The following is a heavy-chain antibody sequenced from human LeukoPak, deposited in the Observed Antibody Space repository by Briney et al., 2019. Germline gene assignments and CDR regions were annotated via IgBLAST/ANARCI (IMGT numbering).Heavy chain of an antibody. CDR3: AREMDYYDSNGYWGYDY. CDR1: GFTFSSYS. V-gene: IGHV3-21*01. J-gene: IGHJ4*02. Sequence: GGSLRLSCAASGFTFSSYSMNWVRQAPGKGLEWVSSISSSSSYIYYADSVKGRFTISRDNAKNSLYLQMNSLRAEDTAVYYCAREMDYYDSNGYWGYDYWGQGTLVTVSS. CDR2: ISSSSSYI. D-gene: IGHD3-22*01.